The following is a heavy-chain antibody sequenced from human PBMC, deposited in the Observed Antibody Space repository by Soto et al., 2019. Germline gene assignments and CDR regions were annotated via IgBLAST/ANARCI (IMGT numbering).Heavy chain of an antibody. CDR3: ARVTVVAATPYYYYGMDV. V-gene: IGHV1-69*13. CDR1: GGTFSSYA. CDR2: IIPIFGTA. J-gene: IGHJ6*02. D-gene: IGHD2-15*01. Sequence: GASVKVSCKASGGTFSSYAISWVRQAPGQGLEWMGGIIPIFGTANYAQKFQGRVTITADESTSTAYMELSSLRSEDTAVYYCARVTVVAATPYYYYGMDVWGQGTTVTVSS.